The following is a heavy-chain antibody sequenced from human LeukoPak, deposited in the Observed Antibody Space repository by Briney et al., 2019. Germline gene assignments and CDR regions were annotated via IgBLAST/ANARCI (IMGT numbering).Heavy chain of an antibody. J-gene: IGHJ4*02. D-gene: IGHD1-26*01. CDR1: GGSFSGYY. V-gene: IGHV4-34*01. Sequence: SETLSLTCAVYGGSFSGYYWSWIRQPPGKGLEWIGEINHSGSTNYNPSLKSRVTISVDTSKNQFSLKLSSVTAADTAVYYCARGRWSGSYYVRYYFDYWGQGTLVTVSS. CDR3: ARGRWSGSYYVRYYFDY. CDR2: INHSGST.